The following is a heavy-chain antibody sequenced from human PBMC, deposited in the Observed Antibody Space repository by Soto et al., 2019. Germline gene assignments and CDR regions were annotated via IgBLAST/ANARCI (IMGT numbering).Heavy chain of an antibody. CDR1: GGSISSYY. CDR2: IYYSGST. CDR3: ARFVDSYGFFDY. V-gene: IGHV4-59*01. J-gene: IGHJ4*02. D-gene: IGHD5-18*01. Sequence: PSETLSLTCTVSGGSISSYYWSWIRQPPGKGLEWIGYIYYSGSTNYNPSLKGRVTISVDTSKNQFSLKLSSVTAADTAVYYCARFVDSYGFFDYWGQGTLVTVSS.